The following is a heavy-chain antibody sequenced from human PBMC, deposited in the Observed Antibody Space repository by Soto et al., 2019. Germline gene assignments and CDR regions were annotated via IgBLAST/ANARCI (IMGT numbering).Heavy chain of an antibody. CDR3: AKAGDDYNSFFDY. CDR1: GFTFTKFG. V-gene: IGHV3-30*18. CDR2: FSSDGSTR. Sequence: GGSLRLSCTASGFTFTKFGMHWVRQAPGKELEWVAVFSSDGSTRYYADSMKGRFTISRDNSKNTLFLQMNSLRVEDTATYYCAKAGDDYNSFFDYWGQGSLGTAPQ. J-gene: IGHJ4*02. D-gene: IGHD4-4*01.